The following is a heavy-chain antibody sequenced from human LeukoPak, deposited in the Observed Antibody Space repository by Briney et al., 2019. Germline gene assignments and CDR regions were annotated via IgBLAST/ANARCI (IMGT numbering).Heavy chain of an antibody. CDR2: IRSKANSYAT. J-gene: IGHJ3*02. V-gene: IGHV3-73*01. CDR1: GFTFSGSA. Sequence: GSLRLSCAASGFTFSGSAIHWVRQASGKGLEWVGRIRSKANSYATAYAASVKGRFTISRDDSKNTAYLQMNSLKTEDTAVYYCARFTADDAFDIWGQGTMVTVSS. D-gene: IGHD3-16*01. CDR3: ARFTADDAFDI.